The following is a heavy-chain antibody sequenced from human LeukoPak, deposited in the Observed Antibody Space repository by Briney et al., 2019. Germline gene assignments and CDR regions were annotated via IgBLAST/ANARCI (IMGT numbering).Heavy chain of an antibody. CDR1: GYSFTSYW. V-gene: IGHV5-51*01. CDR2: IYPGDSDT. Sequence: GESLKISCKGSGYSFTSYWIGWVRQLPGKGLEWMGIIYPGDSDTRYSPSFQGQVTISADKSISTAYLQWSSLKASDTAMYYCARRTTVVTPPYYYYYMDVWGKGTTVTVSS. CDR3: ARRTTVVTPPYYYYYMDV. J-gene: IGHJ6*03. D-gene: IGHD4-23*01.